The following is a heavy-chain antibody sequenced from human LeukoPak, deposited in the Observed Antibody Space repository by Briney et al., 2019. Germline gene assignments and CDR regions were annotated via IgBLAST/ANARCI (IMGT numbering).Heavy chain of an antibody. D-gene: IGHD6-6*01. Sequence: GGSLRLSYAASGFAFSSYWMAWVRQAPGRGLEWVASIKQDGGETYSVDSVKGRFTISRDNAKNSLYLQMNSLRAEDTAVYYCARGAYASSSNYWGQGTLVTVSS. CDR3: ARGAYASSSNY. CDR2: IKQDGGET. CDR1: GFAFSSYW. J-gene: IGHJ4*02. V-gene: IGHV3-7*05.